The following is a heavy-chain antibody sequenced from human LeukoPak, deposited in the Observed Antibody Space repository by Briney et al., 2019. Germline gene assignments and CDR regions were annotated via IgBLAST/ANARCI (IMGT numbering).Heavy chain of an antibody. D-gene: IGHD1-26*01. CDR3: AKGRWELLRPFDY. J-gene: IGHJ4*02. V-gene: IGHV3-23*01. Sequence: PGGSLRLSCEASGFSFGDYNMHWVRQAPGKGLEWVSAISGSGGSTYYADSVKGRFTISRDNSKNTLYLQMNSLRAEDTAVYYCAKGRWELLRPFDYWGQGTLVTVSS. CDR2: ISGSGGST. CDR1: GFSFGDYN.